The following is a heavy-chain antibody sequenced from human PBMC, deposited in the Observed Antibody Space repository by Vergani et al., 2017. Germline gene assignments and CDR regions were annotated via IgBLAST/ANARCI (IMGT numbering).Heavy chain of an antibody. V-gene: IGHV1-2*02. CDR3: ARNRGRGGSYSVSWFDP. CDR1: GYTFTGYY. J-gene: IGHJ5*02. D-gene: IGHD3-10*01. Sequence: QVQLVQSGAEVKKPGASVKVSCKASGYTFTGYYMHWVRQAPGQGFEWMGRLDPHTGDTKYAEKFQGRAILTRDRSISTAYMELISLISDDTAVYYCARNRGRGGSYSVSWFDPWGQGTQVTVAS. CDR2: LDPHTGDT.